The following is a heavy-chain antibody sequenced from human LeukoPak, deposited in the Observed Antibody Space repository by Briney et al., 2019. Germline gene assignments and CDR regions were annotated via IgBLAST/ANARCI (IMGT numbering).Heavy chain of an antibody. Sequence: SETLSLTCAVYGGSFSGYYWSWIRQPAGKGLEWIGRIYTSGSTNYNPSLKSRVTMSVDTSKNQFSLKLSSVTAADTAVYYCARDGFSYCSSTSCYHYYYYYYMDVWGKGTTVTVSS. CDR3: ARDGFSYCSSTSCYHYYYYYYMDV. J-gene: IGHJ6*03. CDR1: GGSFSGYY. D-gene: IGHD2-2*01. CDR2: IYTSGST. V-gene: IGHV4-4*07.